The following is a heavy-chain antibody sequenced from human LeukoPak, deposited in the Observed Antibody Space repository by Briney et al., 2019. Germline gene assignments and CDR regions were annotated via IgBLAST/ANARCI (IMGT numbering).Heavy chain of an antibody. J-gene: IGHJ3*02. V-gene: IGHV3-23*01. Sequence: GGSLRLSCAASGFTFSSYAMSWVRQAPGKGLEWVSAISSSGGSTYYADSVKGRFTISRDNSKNTLYLQMNSLRAEDTAVYYCAKDFTMIVVVMGHDAFDIWGQGTMVTVSS. D-gene: IGHD3-22*01. CDR3: AKDFTMIVVVMGHDAFDI. CDR2: ISSSGGST. CDR1: GFTFSSYA.